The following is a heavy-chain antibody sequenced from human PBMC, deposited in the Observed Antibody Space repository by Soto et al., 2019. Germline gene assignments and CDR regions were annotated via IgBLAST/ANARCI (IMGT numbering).Heavy chain of an antibody. D-gene: IGHD2-15*01. Sequence: GGSLRLSCAASGFSFSSSGMHWVRQTPGKGLEWVAVISYDGVNKYYGDSVKGRFTISRDNSKNTLFLQMNSLRPDDTAIYYCAKDSDSGGFDSWGQGTLVTVSS. V-gene: IGHV3-30*18. CDR3: AKDSDSGGFDS. J-gene: IGHJ4*02. CDR1: GFSFSSSG. CDR2: ISYDGVNK.